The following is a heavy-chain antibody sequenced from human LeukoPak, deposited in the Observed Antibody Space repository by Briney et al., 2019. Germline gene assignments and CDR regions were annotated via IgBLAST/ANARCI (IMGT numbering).Heavy chain of an antibody. V-gene: IGHV3-23*01. Sequence: GGSLRLSCAASGFTFSSYAMSWVRQAPGKGREWVSAISGSGGSTYYADSVKGRFTISRDNSKNTLYMQMNSLRAEDTAVYYCAKVGLVVVVAATLGAFDIWGQGTMVTVSS. J-gene: IGHJ3*02. CDR2: ISGSGGST. D-gene: IGHD2-15*01. CDR1: GFTFSSYA. CDR3: AKVGLVVVVAATLGAFDI.